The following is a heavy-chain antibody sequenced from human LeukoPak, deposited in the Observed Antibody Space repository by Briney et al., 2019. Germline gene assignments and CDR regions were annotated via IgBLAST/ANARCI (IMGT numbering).Heavy chain of an antibody. J-gene: IGHJ4*02. V-gene: IGHV3-23*01. CDR3: AKDPYYTSGSHDD. D-gene: IGHD3-10*01. Sequence: GGSLRLSCAASGSTFSSYGMSWVRQAPGKGMEWVSGIGGSGSGTYYADSVRGRFTISRDNSKNTLYLQMNSLRAEDTAVYYCAKDPYYTSGSHDDWGQGTLVTVSS. CDR2: IGGSGSGT. CDR1: GSTFSSYG.